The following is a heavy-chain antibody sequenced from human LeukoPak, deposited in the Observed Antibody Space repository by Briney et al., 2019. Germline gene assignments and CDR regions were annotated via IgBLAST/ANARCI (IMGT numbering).Heavy chain of an antibody. CDR1: GYTFTDYY. CDR2: INPNSGGT. CDR3: AREGDVVADVNWFDP. Sequence: GASVKVSCKSSGYTFTDYYIHWVRQAPEQGPEWMGWINPNSGGTNYAQKFQGRITLTRDTSITTAYMELGRLTSDDTAVYYCAREGDVVADVNWFDPWGQGTLVTVSS. V-gene: IGHV1-2*02. J-gene: IGHJ5*02. D-gene: IGHD2-2*01.